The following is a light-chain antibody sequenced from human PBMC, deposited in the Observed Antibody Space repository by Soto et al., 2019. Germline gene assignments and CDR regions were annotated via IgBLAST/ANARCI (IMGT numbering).Light chain of an antibody. CDR2: SNN. CDR1: SSNIGSNN. J-gene: IGLJ2*01. V-gene: IGLV1-44*01. Sequence: QSVLTQPPSASGTPGQRVTISCSGSSSNIGSNNVNWYQQLPGTAPKLLIYSNNQRPSGVPDRFSGSKSGTSAPLAISGLQSEDEADYYSAAWDDSLNGVVFGGGTQLTVL. CDR3: AAWDDSLNGVV.